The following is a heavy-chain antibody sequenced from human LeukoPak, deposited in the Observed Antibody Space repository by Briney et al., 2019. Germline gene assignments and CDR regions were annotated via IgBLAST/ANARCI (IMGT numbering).Heavy chain of an antibody. CDR3: ARNPYGTGHFDP. V-gene: IGHV1-8*01. CDR2: MSPNNGHT. Sequence: EASVKVSCKASGYTFTTYDIKWVRQATGRGVEWLGWMSPNNGHTGYAQKFQGRVTLTRDTSINTTYMELSSLTSEDTAVYYCARNPYGTGHFDPWGQGSLVTVSS. D-gene: IGHD1-1*01. J-gene: IGHJ5*02. CDR1: GYTFTTYD.